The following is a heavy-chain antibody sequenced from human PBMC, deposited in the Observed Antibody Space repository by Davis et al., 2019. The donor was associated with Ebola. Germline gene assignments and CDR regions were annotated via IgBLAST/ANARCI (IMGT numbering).Heavy chain of an antibody. D-gene: IGHD4-17*01. J-gene: IGHJ2*01. Sequence: SETLSLTCTVSGGSISSYYWSWIRQPPGKGLEWIGSIYYSGSTYYNPSLKSRVTISVDTSKNQFSLKLSSVTAADTAVYYCAGGGSDDYGLIGDWYFDLWGRGTLVTVSS. CDR2: IYYSGST. CDR1: GGSISSYY. CDR3: AGGGSDDYGLIGDWYFDL. V-gene: IGHV4-39*07.